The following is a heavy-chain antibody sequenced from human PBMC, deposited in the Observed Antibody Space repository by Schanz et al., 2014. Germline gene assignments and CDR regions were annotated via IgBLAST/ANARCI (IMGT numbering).Heavy chain of an antibody. CDR2: INPLSGAT. D-gene: IGHD2-21*02. CDR3: ARRGPNCFFCSSYPCSFDP. Sequence: QVLLVQSGAEVKQPGASVKVSCKASGYTFTGYYIHWVRQAPGQGFEWMGWINPLSGATDYAPTXXXXXSMTRDTSISTAYMEVTRLVSSDTAVYYCARRGPNCFFCSSYPCSFDPWGQGTLVTVSS. CDR1: GYTFTGYY. V-gene: IGHV1-2*02. J-gene: IGHJ5*02.